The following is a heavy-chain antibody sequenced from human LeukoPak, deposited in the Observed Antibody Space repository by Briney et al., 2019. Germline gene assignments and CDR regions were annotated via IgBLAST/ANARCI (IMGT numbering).Heavy chain of an antibody. CDR3: ATHSLPVNYYDSSGPDAFDI. CDR1: GGSLGTGGYY. Sequence: PLQTMSLTVSVSGGSLGTGGYYWSSSRQHPGKGLGGAGYIYYRGSTSYNPSLKSRVTMSGDTSKNQFSLKLSSVTAADTAVYYCATHSLPVNYYDSSGPDAFDIWGEGTMVTVYS. J-gene: IGHJ3*02. CDR2: IYYRGST. V-gene: IGHV4-31*02. D-gene: IGHD3-22*01.